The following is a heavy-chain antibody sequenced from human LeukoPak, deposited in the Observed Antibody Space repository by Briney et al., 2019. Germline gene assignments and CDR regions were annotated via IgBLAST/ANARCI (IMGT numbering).Heavy chain of an antibody. CDR1: GGSISNSY. CDR3: AREGRSSTPGY. D-gene: IGHD2-15*01. V-gene: IGHV4-4*07. Sequence: SETLSLTCTVSGGSISNSYWCWVRQPPGKGLEWIGRISASGNTDYNPSLKGRVTMSVDTSKNQFSLRLTSVTAADTAVYYCAREGRSSTPGYWGQGTLVTVSS. J-gene: IGHJ4*02. CDR2: ISASGNT.